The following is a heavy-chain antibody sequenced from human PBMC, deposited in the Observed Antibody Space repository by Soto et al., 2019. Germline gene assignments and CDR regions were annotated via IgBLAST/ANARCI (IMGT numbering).Heavy chain of an antibody. V-gene: IGHV4-30-4*01. CDR3: VREGGVNWFDH. CDR1: GGSISSVDYY. CDR2: IYYSGGT. J-gene: IGHJ5*02. Sequence: LSLTCTVSGGSISSVDYYWSWIRQPPGKGLEWIGWIYYSGGTFYNPSLKYRVTISLDTYKIQFSLKLSSVTAAATAVYSCVREGGVNWFDHWGQGTLVTVSS. D-gene: IGHD3-16*01.